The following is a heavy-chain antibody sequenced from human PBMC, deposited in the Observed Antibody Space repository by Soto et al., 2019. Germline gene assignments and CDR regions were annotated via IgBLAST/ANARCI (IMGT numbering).Heavy chain of an antibody. Sequence: ASVKVSCKVSGYTLTELSMHWVRQAPGKGLEWMGGFDPEDGETIYAQKFQGRVTMTEDTSTDTAYMELSSLRSEDTAVYYCATCTYGAREPIPICSWFDPWGQGTLVTVSS. CDR2: FDPEDGET. J-gene: IGHJ5*02. CDR3: ATCTYGAREPIPICSWFDP. CDR1: GYTLTELS. V-gene: IGHV1-24*01. D-gene: IGHD2-2*02.